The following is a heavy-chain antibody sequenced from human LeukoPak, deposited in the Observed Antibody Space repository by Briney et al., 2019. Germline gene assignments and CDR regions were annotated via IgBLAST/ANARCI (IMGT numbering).Heavy chain of an antibody. CDR2: INHSGST. CDR1: GYTITSGYY. V-gene: IGHV4-34*01. Sequence: SETLSLTCKVSGYTITSGYYWSWIRQPPGKGLEWIGEINHSGSTNYNPSLKSRVTISVDTSKNQFSLKLSSVTAADTAVYYCARGRALGNWFDPWGQGTLVTVSS. CDR3: ARGRALGNWFDP. J-gene: IGHJ5*02.